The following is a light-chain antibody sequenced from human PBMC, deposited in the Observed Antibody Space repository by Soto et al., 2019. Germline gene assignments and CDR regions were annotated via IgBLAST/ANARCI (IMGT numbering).Light chain of an antibody. CDR2: DAS. CDR3: QQFSRYPPLAT. CDR1: QDISSA. Sequence: AVQLTQSPSSLSASVGDRVTISCRASQDISSALAWYQQKPGKPPKVLIFDASYLESGVPSRFSGGGSGTDFTLTISSLQPEDFATYYCQQFSRYPPLATFGGGTKVDIK. V-gene: IGKV1-13*02. J-gene: IGKJ4*01.